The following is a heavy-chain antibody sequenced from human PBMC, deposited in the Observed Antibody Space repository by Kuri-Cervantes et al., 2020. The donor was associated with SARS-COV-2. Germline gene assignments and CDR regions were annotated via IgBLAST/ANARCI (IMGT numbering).Heavy chain of an antibody. CDR3: ARVTRGIMIVNY. D-gene: IGHD3-16*01. J-gene: IGHJ4*02. CDR1: GGSFSGYY. CDR2: INHSGNT. Sequence: GSLRLSCAVYGGSFSGYYWSWIRQPPGKGLEWIGEINHSGNTNYNPSLKSRVTISVDTSKNQFSLKLSSVTAGDTAVYYWARVTRGIMIVNYWGQGTLVTVSS. V-gene: IGHV4-34*01.